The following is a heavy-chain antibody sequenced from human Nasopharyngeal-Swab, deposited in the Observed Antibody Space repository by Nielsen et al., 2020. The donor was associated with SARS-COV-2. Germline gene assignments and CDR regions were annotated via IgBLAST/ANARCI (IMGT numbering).Heavy chain of an antibody. J-gene: IGHJ4*02. CDR1: GYIFTSYD. D-gene: IGHD3-3*01. Sequence: ASVKVSCKASGYIFTSYDISWVRQARGQGLEWMGWIGAYNGNTNYAQKFQDRVTMTTDTSTSTDYMELRILRSDDTAVYYCARHGVAEDYWGQGTLVTVSS. CDR3: ARHGVAEDY. V-gene: IGHV1-18*01. CDR2: IGAYNGNT.